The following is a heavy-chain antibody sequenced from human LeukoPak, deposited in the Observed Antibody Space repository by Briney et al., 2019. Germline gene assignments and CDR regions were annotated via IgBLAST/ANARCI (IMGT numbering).Heavy chain of an antibody. V-gene: IGHV3-7*01. CDR3: ASPTSGRWAFDY. CDR1: GFTFSSYW. CDR2: IKQDGSEK. J-gene: IGHJ4*02. Sequence: PGGPLRLSCAASGFTFSSYWMTWVRQAPGKGLEWVANIKQDGSEKYYVDSVKARFTISRDNAKNSLYLQMNSLRAEDTAVYFCASPTSGRWAFDYWGQGTLVTVSS. D-gene: IGHD3-10*01.